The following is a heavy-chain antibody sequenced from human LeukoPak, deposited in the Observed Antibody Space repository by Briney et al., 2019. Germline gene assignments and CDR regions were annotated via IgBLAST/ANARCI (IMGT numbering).Heavy chain of an antibody. J-gene: IGHJ4*02. CDR3: ARDHRSVIHY. V-gene: IGHV3-48*03. CDR2: ISSGAGAI. Sequence: GGSLRLSCAASGVTLNIYEMKWVGQAPGKGVEWVSYISSGAGAIYYADSVKGGFTIYRENAENSLYLQMNRLRAEETAVYYCARDHRSVIHYWGRGTLLTVSS. D-gene: IGHD2-21*01. CDR1: GVTLNIYE.